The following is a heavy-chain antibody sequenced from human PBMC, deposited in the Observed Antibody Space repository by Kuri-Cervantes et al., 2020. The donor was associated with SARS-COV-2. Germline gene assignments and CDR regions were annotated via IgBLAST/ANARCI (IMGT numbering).Heavy chain of an antibody. J-gene: IGHJ3*02. CDR1: GFTFGDYG. CDR2: IRSKIYGGTT. CDR3: TREGVYYDFWSGYYAFDI. V-gene: IGHV3-49*04. D-gene: IGHD3-3*01. Sequence: GESLKISCTASGFTFGDYGMSWVRQAPGKGLERVGFIRSKIYGGTTGYAASVKGRFTISRDDSKSIAYLQMNSLKTEDTAVYYCTREGVYYDFWSGYYAFDIWGQGTMVTVSS.